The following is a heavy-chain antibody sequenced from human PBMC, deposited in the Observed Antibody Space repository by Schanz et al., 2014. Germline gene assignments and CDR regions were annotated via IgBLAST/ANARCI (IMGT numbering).Heavy chain of an antibody. CDR1: GFTFTTFA. CDR3: VKTDAGWRFDY. V-gene: IGHV3-23*04. CDR2: ISDRGDGT. J-gene: IGHJ4*02. Sequence: EVPLVESGGGLAQPGGSLRLSCATSGFTFTTFAMTWVRQAPGKGLEWVSGISDRGDGTNYGDSVRGRFTISRDNSRNTVYLQMNNVGVDDTATYYCVKTDAGWRFDYWGQGTLVIVSS. D-gene: IGHD6-19*01.